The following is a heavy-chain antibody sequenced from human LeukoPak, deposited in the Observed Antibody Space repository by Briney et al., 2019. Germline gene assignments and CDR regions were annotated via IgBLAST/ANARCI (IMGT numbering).Heavy chain of an antibody. J-gene: IGHJ2*01. CDR3: TGGGQWLVPRYFDL. Sequence: GGSLRLSCIASGFTFGDYAMSWVRQAPGKGLEWVGFIRSKPYGGTTEYAASVKGRFTISRDDSKSIAYLQMNSLKIEDTAVYYCTGGGQWLVPRYFDLWGRGTLVTVSS. D-gene: IGHD6-19*01. CDR2: IRSKPYGGTT. CDR1: GFTFGDYA. V-gene: IGHV3-49*04.